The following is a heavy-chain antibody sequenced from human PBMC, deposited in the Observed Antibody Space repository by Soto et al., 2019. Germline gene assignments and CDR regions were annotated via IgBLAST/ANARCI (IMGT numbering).Heavy chain of an antibody. J-gene: IGHJ4*02. CDR2: ISSSSSTI. CDR1: GFTFSSYS. CDR3: ARDKGYCSGGSCYYFDY. Sequence: GGSLRLSCAASGFTFSSYSMNWVRQAPGKGLEWVSYISSSSSTIYYADSVKGRFTISRDNAKNSLYLQMNSLRDEDTAVYYCARDKGYCSGGSCYYFDYWGQGTLVTVSS. D-gene: IGHD2-15*01. V-gene: IGHV3-48*02.